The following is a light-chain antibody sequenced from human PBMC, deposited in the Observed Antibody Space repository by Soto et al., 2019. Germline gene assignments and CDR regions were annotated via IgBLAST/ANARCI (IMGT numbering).Light chain of an antibody. CDR3: QQYHDWPMT. CDR1: ESVSSN. CDR2: GAS. V-gene: IGKV3-15*01. Sequence: EIVMTQSPAILSVSPGERATLSCRASESVSSNLAWYQQKPGQAPRLLISGASIRATGIPVRFSGSGSGTDFTLTISSLQSEDFVFYYCQQYHDWPMTFGPGTKVDIK. J-gene: IGKJ3*01.